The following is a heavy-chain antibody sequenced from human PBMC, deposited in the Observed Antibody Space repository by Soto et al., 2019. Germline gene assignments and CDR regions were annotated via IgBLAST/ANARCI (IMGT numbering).Heavy chain of an antibody. D-gene: IGHD3-22*01. CDR2: IYNSVTT. CDR1: GDSISRGGYY. V-gene: IGHV4-31*03. CDR3: ARGEVVVTRSEYFLH. J-gene: IGHJ1*01. Sequence: SETLSLTCTVSGDSISRGGYYWTWIRHSPGKGLEWIGNIYNSVTTSYNPALRGRVTISVDTSKNQLSLRLNSVTAADTALYYCARGEVVVTRSEYFLHWGQGTQVTVSS.